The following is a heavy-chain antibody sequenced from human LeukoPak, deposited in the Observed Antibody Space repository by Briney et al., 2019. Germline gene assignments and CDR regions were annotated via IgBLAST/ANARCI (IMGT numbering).Heavy chain of an antibody. CDR3: ARARRHLEYTSGWYEDY. V-gene: IGHV1-2*02. Sequence: GASVKVSCKASGYTFTGYYMHWVRQAPGQGLEYMGWINPNSGGTNYAQKFQGRVTMTRDTSISTAYMELSRLRSDDTAVYYCARARRHLEYTSGWYEDYWGQGTLVTVSS. CDR1: GYTFTGYY. CDR2: INPNSGGT. D-gene: IGHD6-19*01. J-gene: IGHJ4*02.